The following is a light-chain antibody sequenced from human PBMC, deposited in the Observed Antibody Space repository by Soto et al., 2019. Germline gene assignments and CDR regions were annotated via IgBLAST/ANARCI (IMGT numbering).Light chain of an antibody. CDR3: TSYAGSNNVV. V-gene: IGLV2-8*02. CDR1: SSDIGGYNY. Sequence: QSVLTQPPSASRSPGQSITISCTGTSSDIGGYNYVSWYQQHPGKAPKLIIYEVSKRPSGVPDRFSGSKSGNTASLTVSGLQAEDEADYYCTSYAGSNNVVFAGGTKLTVL. J-gene: IGLJ3*02. CDR2: EVS.